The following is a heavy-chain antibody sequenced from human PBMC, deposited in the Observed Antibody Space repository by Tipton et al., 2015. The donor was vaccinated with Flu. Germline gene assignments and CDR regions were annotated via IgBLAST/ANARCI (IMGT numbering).Heavy chain of an antibody. CDR2: IYYSGST. CDR3: ARVRSGWSYYFDY. V-gene: IGHV4-59*01. J-gene: IGHJ4*02. Sequence: TPSLTCTVSGGSISSYYWSWIRQPPGKGLGWIGYIYYSGSTNYNPSLKSRVTISVDTSKNQFSLKLSSVTAADTAVYYCARVRSGWSYYFDYWGQGTLVTVSS. D-gene: IGHD6-19*01. CDR1: GGSISSYY.